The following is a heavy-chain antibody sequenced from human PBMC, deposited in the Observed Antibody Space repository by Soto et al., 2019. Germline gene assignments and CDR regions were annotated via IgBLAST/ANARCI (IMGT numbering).Heavy chain of an antibody. Sequence: QVQLVESGGGVVQPGRSLRLSCAASGFTFSSYAMHWVRQAPGKGLEWVAVISYDGSNKYYADSVKGRFTISRDNSKNTLYLQMNSLRAEDTAVYYCARVSRHYDFWSGYYDYWGQGTLVTVSS. V-gene: IGHV3-30-3*01. CDR3: ARVSRHYDFWSGYYDY. J-gene: IGHJ4*02. D-gene: IGHD3-3*01. CDR2: ISYDGSNK. CDR1: GFTFSSYA.